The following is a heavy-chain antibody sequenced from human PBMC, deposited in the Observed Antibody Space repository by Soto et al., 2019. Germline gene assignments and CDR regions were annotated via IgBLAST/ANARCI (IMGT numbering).Heavy chain of an antibody. CDR1: GFTFSSYA. J-gene: IGHJ4*02. CDR2: ISTSGGST. V-gene: IGHV3-23*01. CDR3: AKDRWFVVY. Sequence: EVQLLESGGGLIQPGGSLRLSCAASGFTFSSYAMSWVRQAPGKGLEWVSAISTSGGSTFYADSVKGRFTISRDNFKNTLYLQMNSLRAEDTAVYYSAKDRWFVVYWGQGTLVTVSS. D-gene: IGHD2-15*01.